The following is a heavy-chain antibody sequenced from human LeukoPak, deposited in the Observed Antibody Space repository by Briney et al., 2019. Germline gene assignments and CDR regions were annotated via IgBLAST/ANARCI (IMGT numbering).Heavy chain of an antibody. CDR1: GDSVSTNSAT. Sequence: SQTLSLTCAISGDSVSTNSATWTWLRQSPSRGLEWLGRTYYRSKWYNDYAVSMKSRITINPDTSKNQFSLQLNSVTPEDTAVYYCARLVGASWFDSWGQGALVTVSS. D-gene: IGHD1-26*01. CDR3: ARLVGASWFDS. J-gene: IGHJ5*01. CDR2: TYYRSKWYN. V-gene: IGHV6-1*01.